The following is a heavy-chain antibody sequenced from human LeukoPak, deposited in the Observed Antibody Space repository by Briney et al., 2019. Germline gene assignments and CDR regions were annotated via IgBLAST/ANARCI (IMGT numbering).Heavy chain of an antibody. CDR3: ARLAAPYSSSRYGLGY. Sequence: SVKVSCKASGGTFSSYAISWVRQAPGQGLEWMGRIIPILGIANYAQKFQGRVTITADKSTSTAYMELSSLRSEDTAVYYCARLAAPYSSSRYGLGYWGQGTPVTVSS. CDR1: GGTFSSYA. CDR2: IIPILGIA. J-gene: IGHJ4*02. V-gene: IGHV1-69*04. D-gene: IGHD6-13*01.